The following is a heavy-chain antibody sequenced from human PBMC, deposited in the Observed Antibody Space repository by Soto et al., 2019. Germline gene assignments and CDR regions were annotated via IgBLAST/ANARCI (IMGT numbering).Heavy chain of an antibody. CDR2: IYYSGST. Sequence: TSETLSLTCTVSGGSISSYYWSWIRQPPGKGLEWIGYIYYSGSTNYNPSLKSRVTISVDTSKNQFSLKLSSVTAADTAVYYCATEYCSGGSCYSHWGQGTLVTVSS. D-gene: IGHD2-15*01. J-gene: IGHJ4*02. V-gene: IGHV4-59*01. CDR3: ATEYCSGGSCYSH. CDR1: GGSISSYY.